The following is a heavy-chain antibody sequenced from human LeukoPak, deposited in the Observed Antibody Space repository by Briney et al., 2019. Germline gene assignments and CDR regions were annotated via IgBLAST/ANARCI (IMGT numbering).Heavy chain of an antibody. J-gene: IGHJ4*02. CDR1: GYSFTSYW. CDR3: ARRLQRHFDY. D-gene: IGHD2-15*01. CDR2: VDPSDSYT. V-gene: IGHV5-10-1*01. Sequence: GESLKISCKGSGYSFTSYWISWVRQMPGKGLEWMGRVDPSDSYTNYSPSFQGHVTISVDKSISTAYLQWSSLKASDTAMYYCARRLQRHFDYWGQGTLVTVSS.